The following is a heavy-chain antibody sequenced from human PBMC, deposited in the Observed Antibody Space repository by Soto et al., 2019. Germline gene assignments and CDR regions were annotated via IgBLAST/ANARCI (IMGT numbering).Heavy chain of an antibody. Sequence: QVQLVQSGAEVKKPGASVKVSCKASGYTFTDYHIHWVRQAPGQGLEFMGWINTNNGGAGSAQQFQGRVTVTRDTSITTVYMELINLRSDDTAVYYCARDMHAGFTHYFDPWGQGTLVTVSA. CDR1: GYTFTDYH. D-gene: IGHD1-26*01. CDR2: INTNNGGA. V-gene: IGHV1-2*02. CDR3: ARDMHAGFTHYFDP. J-gene: IGHJ5*02.